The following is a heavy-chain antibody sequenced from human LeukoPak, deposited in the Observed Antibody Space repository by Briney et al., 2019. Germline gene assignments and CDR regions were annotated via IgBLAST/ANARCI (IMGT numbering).Heavy chain of an antibody. V-gene: IGHV3-30*01. CDR2: ISYDGSNK. D-gene: IGHD1-26*01. CDR3: ARGIPGIVGATSGWDYFDY. CDR1: GFTFSSYA. J-gene: IGHJ4*02. Sequence: GRSLRLSCAASGFTFSSYAMHWGRQAPGKGLEWVAVISYDGSNKYYADSVKGRFTISRDNSKNTLYLQMNSLRAEDTAVYYCARGIPGIVGATSGWDYFDYWGQGTLVTVSS.